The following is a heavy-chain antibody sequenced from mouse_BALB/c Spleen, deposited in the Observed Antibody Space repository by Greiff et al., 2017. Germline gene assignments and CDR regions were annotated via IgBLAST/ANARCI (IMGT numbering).Heavy chain of an antibody. V-gene: IGHV5-9-4*01. Sequence: EVQGVESGGGLVKPGGSLKLSCAASGFTFSSYAMSWVRQSPEKRLEWVAEISSGGSYTYYPDTVTGRFTISRDNAKNTLYLEMSSLRSEDTAMYYCARVITTVVERKLFDVWGAGTTVTVSS. CDR2: ISSGGSYT. CDR1: GFTFSSYA. CDR3: ARVITTVVERKLFDV. D-gene: IGHD1-1*01. J-gene: IGHJ1*01.